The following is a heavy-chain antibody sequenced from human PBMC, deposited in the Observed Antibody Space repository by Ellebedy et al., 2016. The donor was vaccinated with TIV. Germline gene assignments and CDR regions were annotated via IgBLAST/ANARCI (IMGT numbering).Heavy chain of an antibody. CDR2: IYSGGNT. V-gene: IGHV3-53*01. CDR1: GFDFSHHV. Sequence: GESLKISCAASGFDFSHHVLSWVRQAPGKGLEWVSVIYSGGNTFYAESVKGRFTISRDSSQNTLYLQMDSLRAEDTAVYYCASSPSQGYWGQGTLVTVSS. J-gene: IGHJ4*02. CDR3: ASSPSQGY.